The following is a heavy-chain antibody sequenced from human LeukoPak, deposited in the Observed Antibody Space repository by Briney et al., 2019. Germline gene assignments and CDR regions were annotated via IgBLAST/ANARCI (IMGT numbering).Heavy chain of an antibody. CDR3: ARKDGDY. V-gene: IGHV4-4*07. CDR1: GTSLSPFH. Sequence: PSETLSLTCTVYGTSLSPFHWTWFRQPAGQRLEWIGLIYFTGTATLNPSLRSRVAMSVDLAKNQLFLKLASMTAADTAMYYCARKDGDYWGQGTLVSVSS. J-gene: IGHJ4*02. CDR2: IYFTGTA.